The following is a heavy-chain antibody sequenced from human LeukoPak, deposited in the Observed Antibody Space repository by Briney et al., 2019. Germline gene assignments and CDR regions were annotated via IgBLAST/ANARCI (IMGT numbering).Heavy chain of an antibody. D-gene: IGHD1-20*01. CDR1: GYSISSGYY. CDR2: IYHSGST. Sequence: SETPSLTCAVSGYSISSGYYWGWIRPPPGKGLEWIGSIYHSGSTYYNPSLKSRVTISVDTSKNQFSLKLSSVTAADTAVYYCARNRITGTSENWSDPWGQGTLVTVSS. V-gene: IGHV4-38-2*01. J-gene: IGHJ5*02. CDR3: ARNRITGTSENWSDP.